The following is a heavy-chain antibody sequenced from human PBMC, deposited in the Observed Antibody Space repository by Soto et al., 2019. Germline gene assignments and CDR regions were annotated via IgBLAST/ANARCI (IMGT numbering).Heavy chain of an antibody. D-gene: IGHD4-17*01. V-gene: IGHV3-74*01. Sequence: LRLSCVGTEFTFRNYWMHWVRQAPGKGLAWVSSINTDGSSTSYADSVKGRFSFSRDNAKNTLYLQMNSLRAEDTAVYYCAKGAGDYGDFYYYYYMDVWGKGTTVTVSS. J-gene: IGHJ6*03. CDR2: INTDGSST. CDR3: AKGAGDYGDFYYYYYMDV. CDR1: EFTFRNYW.